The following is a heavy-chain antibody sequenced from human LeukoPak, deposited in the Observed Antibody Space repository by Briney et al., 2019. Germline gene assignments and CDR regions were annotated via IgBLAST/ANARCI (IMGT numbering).Heavy chain of an antibody. CDR3: ARDGGYSSSWIDSYYYYYYMDV. J-gene: IGHJ6*03. CDR2: MNPNSGNT. Sequence: VASVKVSCKASGYTFTSYDINWVRQATGQGLEWMGWMNPNSGNTGYAQKFQGRVTMTTDTSTSTAYMELRSLRSDDTAVYYCARDGGYSSSWIDSYYYYYYMDVWGKGTTVTISS. V-gene: IGHV1-8*01. D-gene: IGHD6-13*01. CDR1: GYTFTSYD.